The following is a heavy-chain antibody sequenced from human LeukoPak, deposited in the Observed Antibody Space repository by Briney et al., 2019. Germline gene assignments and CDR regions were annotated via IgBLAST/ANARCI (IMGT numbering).Heavy chain of an antibody. CDR1: GGSISSYY. Sequence: ASETLSLTSTVSGGSISSYYWSWIRQPPGKGLEWIGYIYYSGNTNYNPSLKSRVTISVDTSKNQFSLKLSSVTAADTAVYYCARGLNPYYFDYWGQGTLVTVSS. J-gene: IGHJ4*02. V-gene: IGHV4-59*01. D-gene: IGHD3-16*01. CDR2: IYYSGNT. CDR3: ARGLNPYYFDY.